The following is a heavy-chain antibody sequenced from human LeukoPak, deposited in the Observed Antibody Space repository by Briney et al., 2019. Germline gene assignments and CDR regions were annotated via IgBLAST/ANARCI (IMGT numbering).Heavy chain of an antibody. J-gene: IGHJ4*02. CDR1: GFTFSNYY. CDR2: ISTSGTYT. V-gene: IGHV3-21*01. D-gene: IGHD1/OR15-1a*01. CDR3: ARENNRQFDY. Sequence: PGGSLRLSCVASGFTFSNYYMTWVRQAPGKGLEWVSSISTSGTYTHYADSVKGRFTISRDNAENSLYLRMNSLRAEDTAVYYCARENNRQFDYWGQGTLVTVSP.